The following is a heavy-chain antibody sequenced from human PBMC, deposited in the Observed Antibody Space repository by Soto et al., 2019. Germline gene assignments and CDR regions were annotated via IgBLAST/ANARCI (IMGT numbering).Heavy chain of an antibody. CDR3: ARGNFWDIVVVPAAKAYGMDV. D-gene: IGHD2-2*01. CDR1: GYTFTSYD. J-gene: IGHJ6*02. CDR2: MNPNSGNT. Sequence: ASVKVSCKASGYTFTSYDINWVRQATGQGLEWMGWMNPNSGNTGYAQKFQGRVTMTRNTSISTAYMELSSLRSEDTAVYYCARGNFWDIVVVPAAKAYGMDVWGQGTTVTVSS. V-gene: IGHV1-8*01.